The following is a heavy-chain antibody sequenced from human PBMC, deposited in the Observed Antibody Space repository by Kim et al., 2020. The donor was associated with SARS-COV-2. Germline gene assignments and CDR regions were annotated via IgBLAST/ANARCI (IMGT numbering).Heavy chain of an antibody. CDR3: ARLWRGLDAFDI. J-gene: IGHJ3*02. D-gene: IGHD3-10*01. Sequence: SETLSLTCTVSGGSISSSSYYWGWIRQPPGKGLEWIGSIYYSGSTYYNPSLKSRVTISVDTSKNQFSLKLSSVTAADTAVYYCARLWRGLDAFDIWGQGTMVTVSS. CDR2: IYYSGST. CDR1: GGSISSSSYY. V-gene: IGHV4-39*01.